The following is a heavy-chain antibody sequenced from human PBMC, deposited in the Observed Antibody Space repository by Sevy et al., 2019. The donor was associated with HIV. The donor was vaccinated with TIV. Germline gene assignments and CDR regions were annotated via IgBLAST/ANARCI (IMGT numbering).Heavy chain of an antibody. CDR2: IRSKANSYAT. CDR3: ARTFYYYYMDV. Sequence: GGSLRLSCPASGFTFSGSTIHWVRQASGKGLEWIGRIRSKANSYATAYTASVIGRFTISRDESMNTAYLQMYNLKTEDTAVYYCARTFYYYYMDVWGKGATVTVSS. D-gene: IGHD3-16*01. V-gene: IGHV3-73*01. CDR1: GFTFSGST. J-gene: IGHJ6*03.